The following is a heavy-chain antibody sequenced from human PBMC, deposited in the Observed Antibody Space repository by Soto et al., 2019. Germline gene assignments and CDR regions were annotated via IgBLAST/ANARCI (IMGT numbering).Heavy chain of an antibody. CDR2: IYYSGST. CDR3: ARRTYSSSGFDY. D-gene: IGHD6-6*01. J-gene: IGHJ4*02. CDR1: GGSISSYY. V-gene: IGHV4-59*01. Sequence: PSETQSLTCTVSGGSISSYYWSWIRQPPGKGLEWIGYIYYSGSTNYNPSLKSRVTISVDTSKNQFSLKLSSVTAADTAVYYCARRTYSSSGFDYWGQGTLVTVSS.